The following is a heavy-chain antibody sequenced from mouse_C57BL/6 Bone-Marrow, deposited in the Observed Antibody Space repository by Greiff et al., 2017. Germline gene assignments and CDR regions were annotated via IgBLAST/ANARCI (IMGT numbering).Heavy chain of an antibody. V-gene: IGHV14-1*01. CDR3: TLLLWLFAY. CDR2: IDPEDGDT. Sequence: EVQLQQPGAELVKPGASVKVSCKASGYTFTSYWMHWVKQRPGQGLEWIGRIDPEDGDTEYAPKFQGKATMTADTSSNTAYLQLSSLTSEDTAVYYCTLLLWLFAYWGQGTLVTVSA. D-gene: IGHD2-2*01. CDR1: GYTFTSYW. J-gene: IGHJ3*01.